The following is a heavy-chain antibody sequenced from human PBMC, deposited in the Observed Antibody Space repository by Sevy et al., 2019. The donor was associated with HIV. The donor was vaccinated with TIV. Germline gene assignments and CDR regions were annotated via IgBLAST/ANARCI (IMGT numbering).Heavy chain of an antibody. CDR1: GFTFSSYG. CDR3: AKEGEDSSSTSCNFDY. D-gene: IGHD2-2*01. Sequence: GGSLRLSCAASGFTFSSYGMHWVRQAPGKGLEWVAFIRYDGSNKYYADSVKGRFTISRDNSKNTLYLQMNSLRAEDTAVYYCAKEGEDSSSTSCNFDYWGQGTLVTVSS. J-gene: IGHJ4*02. CDR2: IRYDGSNK. V-gene: IGHV3-30*02.